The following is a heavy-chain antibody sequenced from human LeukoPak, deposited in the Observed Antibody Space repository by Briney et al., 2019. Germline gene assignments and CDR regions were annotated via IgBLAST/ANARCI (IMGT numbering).Heavy chain of an antibody. J-gene: IGHJ4*02. CDR2: IYLGNSDT. Sequence: GESLKISCKISGYILTNNWIGWVRQVPGKGLEWMGLIYLGNSDTKYSPSFQGQVTFSVDKSISTAYLHWSSLKASDTAMYYCAGFGYTSSLDYWGQGTLVTVSS. D-gene: IGHD6-13*01. V-gene: IGHV5-51*01. CDR3: AGFGYTSSLDY. CDR1: GYILTNNW.